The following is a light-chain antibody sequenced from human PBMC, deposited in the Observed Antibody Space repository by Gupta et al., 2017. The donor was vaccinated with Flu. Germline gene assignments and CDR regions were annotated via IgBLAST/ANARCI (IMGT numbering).Light chain of an antibody. CDR2: RNN. CDR3: SAWDSSRSVWV. Sequence: QAGLTQPPSVSKDLRQTATLTCTGNSNNVGNEGAAWLQQHQGHPPKLLSYRNNNRPSGISERFSASRSGNTASLTITGLQPEDEADYYCSAWDSSRSVWVFGGGTKLTVL. V-gene: IGLV10-54*04. CDR1: SNNVGNEG. J-gene: IGLJ3*02.